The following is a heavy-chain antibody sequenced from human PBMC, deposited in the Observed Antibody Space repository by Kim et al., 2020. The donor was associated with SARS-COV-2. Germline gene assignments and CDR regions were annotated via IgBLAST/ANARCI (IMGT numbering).Heavy chain of an antibody. V-gene: IGHV3-15*01. D-gene: IGHD3-22*01. Sequence: GRFTISRDDSKNTLYLQMNSLKTEDTAVYYCTTGRIYYYDSSGYYYSADYWGQGTLVTVSS. CDR3: TTGRIYYYDSSGYYYSADY. J-gene: IGHJ4*02.